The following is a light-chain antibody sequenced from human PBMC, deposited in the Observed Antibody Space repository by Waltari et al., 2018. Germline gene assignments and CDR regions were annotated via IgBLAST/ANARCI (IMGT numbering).Light chain of an antibody. CDR3: YQHNSGLT. V-gene: IGKV3D-15*01. Sequence: TQSPATLSLSPGERGTLSCRASQSVSTNLAWYQQKPGQAPRLLIHSASSRANGIPDRFSGSGSGTEFTLTISNLEPEDVGVYHCYQHNSGLTFGAGTKVEIK. J-gene: IGKJ4*01. CDR1: QSVSTN. CDR2: SAS.